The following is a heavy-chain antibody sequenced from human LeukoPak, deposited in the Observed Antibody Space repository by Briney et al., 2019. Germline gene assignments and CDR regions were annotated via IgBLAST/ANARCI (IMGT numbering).Heavy chain of an antibody. CDR3: AKAGESAIHNWFDP. J-gene: IGHJ5*02. CDR2: ISGSGGST. Sequence: PGGSLRLSCAASGFTFSSYAMSRVRQAPGKGLEWVSAISGSGGSTYYADSVKGRFTISRDNSKNTLYLQMNSLRAEDTAVYYCAKAGESAIHNWFDPWGQGTLVTVSS. V-gene: IGHV3-23*01. CDR1: GFTFSSYA. D-gene: IGHD3-10*01.